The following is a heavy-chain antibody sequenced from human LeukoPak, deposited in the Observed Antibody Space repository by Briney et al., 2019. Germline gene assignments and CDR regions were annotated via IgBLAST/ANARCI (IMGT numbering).Heavy chain of an antibody. D-gene: IGHD5-24*01. V-gene: IGHV4-30-2*01. CDR2: IYHSGST. CDR1: GGSISSGGYS. Sequence: SETLSLTCAVSGGSISSGGYSWSWIRQPPGKGLEWIGYIYHSGSTYYNPSLKSRVTISVDRSKNQFSLKLSSVTAADTAVYYCASREMATTIDCWGQGTLVTVSS. J-gene: IGHJ4*02. CDR3: ASREMATTIDC.